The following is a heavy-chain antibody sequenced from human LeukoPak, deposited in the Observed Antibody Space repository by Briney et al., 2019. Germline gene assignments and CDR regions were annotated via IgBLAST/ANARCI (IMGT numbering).Heavy chain of an antibody. CDR2: INPNSGGT. Sequence: ASVKVSCKASGYTFTSYDINWVRQATGQGLEWMGWINPNSGGTNYAQKFQGRVTVTRDTSISTAYMELSRLRSDDTAVYYCAPLDLSYYDSSGFRSVWGQGTLVTVSS. J-gene: IGHJ4*02. V-gene: IGHV1-2*02. CDR1: GYTFTSYD. CDR3: APLDLSYYDSSGFRSV. D-gene: IGHD3-22*01.